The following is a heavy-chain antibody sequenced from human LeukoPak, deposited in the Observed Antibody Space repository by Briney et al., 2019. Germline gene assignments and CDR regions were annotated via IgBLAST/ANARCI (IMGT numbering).Heavy chain of an antibody. J-gene: IGHJ4*02. CDR2: IYYSGST. V-gene: IGHV4-39*01. CDR3: ARLRGGDYGDYYYFDY. D-gene: IGHD4-17*01. Sequence: PSETLSLTCTVSGGSISSSSYYWGWIRQPPGKGLEWIGSIYYSGSTYYNPSLKSRATISVDTSKNQFSLKLSSVTAADTAVYYCARLRGGDYGDYYYFDYWGQGTLVTVSS. CDR1: GGSISSSSYY.